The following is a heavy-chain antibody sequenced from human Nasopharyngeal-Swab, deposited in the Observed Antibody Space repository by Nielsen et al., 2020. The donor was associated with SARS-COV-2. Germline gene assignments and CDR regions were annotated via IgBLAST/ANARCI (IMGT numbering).Heavy chain of an antibody. D-gene: IGHD6-6*01. V-gene: IGHV4-34*01. Sequence: SETLSLTCAVYGGSFSGHQWSWVRQTPGKGLEWIGEVNHGGGTNYNPSLKSRVTISVPTSKNQFSLKLTSVTAADTAVYYCARGGAGVVASPVLGLGPFYYYHFMDVWGQGTTVTVSS. CDR2: VNHGGGT. CDR1: GGSFSGHQ. J-gene: IGHJ6*03. CDR3: ARGGAGVVASPVLGLGPFYYYHFMDV.